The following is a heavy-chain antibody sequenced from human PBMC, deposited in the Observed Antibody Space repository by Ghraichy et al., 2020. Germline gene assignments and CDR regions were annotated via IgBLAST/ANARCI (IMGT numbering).Heavy chain of an antibody. V-gene: IGHV3-30*02. CDR1: GFTFSSYG. CDR3: AKGSTYSSSWYYYYYGMDV. J-gene: IGHJ6*02. CDR2: IRYDGSNK. Sequence: GGSLRLSCAASGFTFSSYGMHWVRQAPGKGLEWVAFIRYDGSNKYYADSVKGRFTISRDNSKNTLYLQMNSLRAEDTAVYYCAKGSTYSSSWYYYYYGMDVWGQGTTVTVSS. D-gene: IGHD6-13*01.